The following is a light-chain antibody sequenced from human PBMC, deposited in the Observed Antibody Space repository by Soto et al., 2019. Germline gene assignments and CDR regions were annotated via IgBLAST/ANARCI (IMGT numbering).Light chain of an antibody. CDR3: QHYGSSPWT. V-gene: IGKV3-20*01. J-gene: IGKJ1*01. CDR1: QTIRSNY. Sequence: ETVLTQSPGTLSLSPGERATLSCRASQTIRSNYLAWYRQTPGQAPRLLIYGASNRATGIADRFSGSGSGTASTLIIRSLDPKVFARYYCQHYGSSPWTFGQGTKVKIK. CDR2: GAS.